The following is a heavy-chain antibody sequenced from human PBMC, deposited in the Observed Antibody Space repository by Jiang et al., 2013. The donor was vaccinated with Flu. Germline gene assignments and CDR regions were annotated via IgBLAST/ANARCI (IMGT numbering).Heavy chain of an antibody. J-gene: IGHJ4*02. CDR3: ARDAWRGSYAGY. D-gene: IGHD1-26*01. Sequence: LLKPSETLSLTCTVSGYSISSGYYWGWIRRPPGKGLEWVGNIYHSGSTYYNPSLKSRVTISVDTSKNQFSLKLSSVTAADTAVYYCARDAWRGSYAGYWGQGTLVTVSS. V-gene: IGHV4-38-2*02. CDR2: IYHSGST. CDR1: GYSISSGYY.